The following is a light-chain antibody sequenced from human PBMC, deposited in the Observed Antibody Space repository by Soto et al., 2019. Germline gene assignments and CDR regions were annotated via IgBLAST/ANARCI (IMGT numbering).Light chain of an antibody. CDR2: DVS. CDR1: SSNIGSNT. CDR3: SSYTSSSTYVV. V-gene: IGLV2-14*01. Sequence: QSVLTQPPSASGTPGQRVTISCSGSSSNIGSNTVNWYQQHPGKAPKLMIYDVSNRPSGVSNRFSGSKSGNTASLTISGLQAEDDADYYCSSYTSSSTYVVFGGGTKLTV. J-gene: IGLJ2*01.